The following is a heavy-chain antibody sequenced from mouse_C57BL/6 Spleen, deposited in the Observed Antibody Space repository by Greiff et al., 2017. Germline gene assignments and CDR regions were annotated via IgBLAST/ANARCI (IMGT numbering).Heavy chain of an antibody. CDR3: AREGYYGSSYKYFDY. CDR2: ISYDGSN. J-gene: IGHJ2*01. Sequence: EVQRVESGPGLVKPSQSLSLTCSVTGYSITSGYYWNWIRQFPGNKLEWMGYISYDGSNNYNPSLKNRISITRDTSKNQFFLKLNSVTTEDTATYYCAREGYYGSSYKYFDYWGQGTTLTVSS. V-gene: IGHV3-6*01. D-gene: IGHD1-1*01. CDR1: GYSITSGYY.